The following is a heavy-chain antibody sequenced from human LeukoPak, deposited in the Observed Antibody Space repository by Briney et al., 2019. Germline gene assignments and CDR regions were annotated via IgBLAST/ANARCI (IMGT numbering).Heavy chain of an antibody. CDR1: GYTFTGYY. J-gene: IGHJ6*03. CDR2: INPNSGGT. D-gene: IGHD5-18*01. V-gene: IGHV1-2*02. Sequence: GASVKVSCKASGYTFTGYYMHWVRQAPGQGLEWMGWINPNSGGTNYAQKFQGRVTMTRDTSISTAYMELSRLRSDDTAVYYCARGPQLWFRGTWNMDVWGKGTTVTVSS. CDR3: ARGPQLWFRGTWNMDV.